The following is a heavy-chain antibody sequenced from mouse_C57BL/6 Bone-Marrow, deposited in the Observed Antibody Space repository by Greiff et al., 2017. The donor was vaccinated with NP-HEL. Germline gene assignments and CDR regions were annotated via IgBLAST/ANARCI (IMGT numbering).Heavy chain of an antibody. Sequence: QVQLQQPGAELVKPGASVKMSCKASGYTFTSYWITWVQQRPGQGLEWIGDIYPGSGSTNYNEQFKSKATLTVDTSSSTAYMQLSSLTSEDSAVYYCAREIRGGYGYWYFDVWGTGTTVTVSS. D-gene: IGHD2-2*01. J-gene: IGHJ1*03. V-gene: IGHV1-55*01. CDR2: IYPGSGST. CDR1: GYTFTSYW. CDR3: AREIRGGYGYWYFDV.